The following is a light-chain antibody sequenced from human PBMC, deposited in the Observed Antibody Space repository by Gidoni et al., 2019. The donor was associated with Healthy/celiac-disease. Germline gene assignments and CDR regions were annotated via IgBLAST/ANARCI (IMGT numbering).Light chain of an antibody. Sequence: SYELTQPPSVSVSPGQTARITCSGDALPKQYAYWYQQKPGQAPVLVIYKDSERTSGIPERFSGSSSGTTVTLTISGVQAEDEADYYCQSADSSGTPWVFGGGTKLTVL. J-gene: IGLJ3*02. V-gene: IGLV3-25*03. CDR2: KDS. CDR3: QSADSSGTPWV. CDR1: ALPKQY.